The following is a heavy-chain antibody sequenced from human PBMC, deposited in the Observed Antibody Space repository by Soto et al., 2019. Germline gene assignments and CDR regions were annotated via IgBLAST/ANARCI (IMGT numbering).Heavy chain of an antibody. CDR2: IYPGDSDT. J-gene: IGHJ6*02. CDR1: GYSITSYW. CDR3: ARPSALFGELSSAPLWDYYYGMDV. V-gene: IGHV5-51*01. Sequence: ESLKISCKGSGYSITSYWIGWVSQMPGKGLEWMGIIYPGDSDTRYSPSFQGQVTISADKSISTAYLQWSSLKASDTAMYYCARPSALFGELSSAPLWDYYYGMDVWGQGTTVTVSS. D-gene: IGHD3-10*02.